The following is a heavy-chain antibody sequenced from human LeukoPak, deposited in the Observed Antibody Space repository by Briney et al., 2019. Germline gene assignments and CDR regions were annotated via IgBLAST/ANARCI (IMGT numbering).Heavy chain of an antibody. J-gene: IGHJ4*02. D-gene: IGHD3-10*01. CDR1: GYSISSGYY. CDR3: ARAGVIYGSGSAAFDY. V-gene: IGHV4-38-2*02. CDR2: IYHSGST. Sequence: SETLSLTCTVSGYSISSGYYWGWIRQPPGKGLEWIGSIYHSGSTNYNPSLKSRVTISVDKSKNQFSLKLSSVTAADTAVYYCARAGVIYGSGSAAFDYWGQGTLVTVSS.